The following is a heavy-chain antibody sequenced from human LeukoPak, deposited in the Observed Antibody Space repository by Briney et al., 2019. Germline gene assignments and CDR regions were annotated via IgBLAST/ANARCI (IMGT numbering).Heavy chain of an antibody. CDR1: GGSFSNYY. CDR2: IYSTGST. CDR3: ARDQGPGGMMQEPYYFDY. Sequence: SETLSLTCSVSGGSFSNYYWNWIRQPAGKALEWIGRIYSTGSTNYNPSVSSRVTMSVDTSKNQFSLKLSSVTAADTAVYYCARDQGPGGMMQEPYYFDYWGQGTLVTVSS. V-gene: IGHV4-4*07. J-gene: IGHJ4*02. D-gene: IGHD1-14*01.